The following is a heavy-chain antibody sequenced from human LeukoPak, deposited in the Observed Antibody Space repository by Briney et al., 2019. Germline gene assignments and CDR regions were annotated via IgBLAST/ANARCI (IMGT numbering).Heavy chain of an antibody. CDR3: AKDMERWLQLPSYDY. Sequence: GGSLRLSCAASGFTFDDYAMHWVRQAPGKGLEWVSLISGDGGSTYYAASVKGRFTISRDNSKNSLYLQMNSLRTEDTALYYCAKDMERWLQLPSYDYWGQGTLVTVSS. CDR2: ISGDGGST. V-gene: IGHV3-43*02. J-gene: IGHJ4*02. D-gene: IGHD5-24*01. CDR1: GFTFDDYA.